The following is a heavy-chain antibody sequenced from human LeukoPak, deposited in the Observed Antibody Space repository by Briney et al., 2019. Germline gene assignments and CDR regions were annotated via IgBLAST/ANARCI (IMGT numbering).Heavy chain of an antibody. D-gene: IGHD4-17*01. V-gene: IGHV1-46*01. CDR2: INPSGGST. J-gene: IGHJ4*02. Sequence: ASVKVSCKASGYTFTSYYMHWVRQAPGQGLKWMGIINPSGGSTSYAQKFQGRVTMTRDMSTSTVYMELSSLRSEDTAVYYCARVPITVTNPDYWGQGTLVTVSS. CDR1: GYTFTSYY. CDR3: ARVPITVTNPDY.